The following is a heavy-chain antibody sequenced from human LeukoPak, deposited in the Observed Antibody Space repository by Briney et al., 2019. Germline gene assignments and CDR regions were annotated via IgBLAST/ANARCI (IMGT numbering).Heavy chain of an antibody. CDR1: GGSISSYY. V-gene: IGHV4-59*01. D-gene: IGHD3-10*01. CDR2: TYYSGST. J-gene: IGHJ5*02. CDR3: ARVRPLFGWWFDP. Sequence: SETLSLTCTVSGGSISSYYWSWIRQPPGKGLEWIGYTYYSGSTNYNPSLKSRVTISVDTSKNQFSLKLSSVTAADTAVYYCARVRPLFGWWFDPWGQGTLVTVSS.